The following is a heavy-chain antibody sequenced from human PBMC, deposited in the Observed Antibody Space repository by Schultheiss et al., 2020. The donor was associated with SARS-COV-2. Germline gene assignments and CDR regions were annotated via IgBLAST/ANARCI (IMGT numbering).Heavy chain of an antibody. CDR2: IYWDDDK. CDR1: GFSLNTYGVG. J-gene: IGHJ4*02. CDR3: ARILGTGIRSAFDY. Sequence: SGPTLVKPTETLTLTCTFSGFSLNTYGVGVGWIRQPPGKALEWLALIYWDDDKRYSPSLKRRLTITKDTSKNQVVLTMTNMDPVDTATYYCARILGTGIRSAFDYWGQGTLVTGSS. D-gene: IGHD1-1*01. V-gene: IGHV2-5*02.